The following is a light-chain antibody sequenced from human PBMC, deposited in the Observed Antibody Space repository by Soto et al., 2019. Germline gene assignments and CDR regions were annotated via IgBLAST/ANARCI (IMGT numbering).Light chain of an antibody. J-gene: IGKJ1*01. CDR2: DVS. Sequence: DIQMTQSPSTLSASVGDRVTITCRASQSISSWLAWYQQKPGKAPKLLISDVSDLEAGVPSRFSGSGSGTEFTLTISSLQPDDFASYYCQQYNYYWTFGQGTKVEIK. CDR3: QQYNYYWT. CDR1: QSISSW. V-gene: IGKV1-5*01.